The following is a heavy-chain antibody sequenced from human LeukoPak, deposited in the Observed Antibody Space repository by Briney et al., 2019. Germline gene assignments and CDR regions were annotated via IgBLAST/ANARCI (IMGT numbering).Heavy chain of an antibody. J-gene: IGHJ4*02. V-gene: IGHV4-39*01. Sequence: SETLSLTCTVSGGSISSSSYYWGWIRQPPGKGLEWIGSIYYSGTTYYNPSLQSRVTISVDTSKNQFSLKLSSVTAADTAVYYCARQKDFWIGSLYYFDYWGQGTLVTVS. CDR3: ARQKDFWIGSLYYFDY. CDR2: IYYSGTT. CDR1: GGSISSSSYY. D-gene: IGHD3-3*01.